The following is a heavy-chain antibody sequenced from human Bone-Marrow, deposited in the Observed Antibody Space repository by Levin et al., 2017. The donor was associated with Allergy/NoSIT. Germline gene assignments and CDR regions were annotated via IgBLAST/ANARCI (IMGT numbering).Heavy chain of an antibody. CDR2: INAGNGNT. CDR1: GYTFTSYA. V-gene: IGHV1-3*01. D-gene: IGHD2-2*01. CDR3: ARPAEEHYCSSTSCYEGHYYYYMDV. J-gene: IGHJ6*03. Sequence: TGESLKISCKASGYTFTSYAMHWVRQAPGQRLEWMGWINAGNGNTKYSQKFQGRVTITRDTSASTAYMELSSLRSEDTAVYYCARPAEEHYCSSTSCYEGHYYYYMDVWGKGTTVTVSS.